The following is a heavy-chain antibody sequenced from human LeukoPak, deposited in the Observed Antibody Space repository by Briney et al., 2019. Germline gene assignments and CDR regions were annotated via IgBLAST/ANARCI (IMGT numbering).Heavy chain of an antibody. CDR2: ISYDGSNK. D-gene: IGHD2-2*01. CDR3: AKGPLRGTAAAIDY. J-gene: IGHJ4*02. Sequence: GGSLRLSCAASGFTFSSYAMHWVRQAPGKGLEWVAVISYDGSNKYYADSVKGRFTISRDISTDTLWLQMDSLRTEDTAVYYCAKGPLRGTAAAIDYWGQGTLVTVSS. CDR1: GFTFSSYA. V-gene: IGHV3-30*04.